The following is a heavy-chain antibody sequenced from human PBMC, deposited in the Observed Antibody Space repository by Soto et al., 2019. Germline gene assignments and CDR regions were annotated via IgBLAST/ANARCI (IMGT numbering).Heavy chain of an antibody. CDR3: ARVGVVVAATVLGAFDI. CDR1: GYTFTSYG. D-gene: IGHD2-15*01. CDR2: ISAYNGNT. V-gene: IGHV1-18*01. Sequence: AASVKVSCKASGYTFTSYGISWVRQAPGQGLEWMGWISAYNGNTNYAQKFQGRVTITRDTSASTAYMELSSLRSEDTAVYYCARVGVVVAATVLGAFDIWGQGTMVTVSS. J-gene: IGHJ3*02.